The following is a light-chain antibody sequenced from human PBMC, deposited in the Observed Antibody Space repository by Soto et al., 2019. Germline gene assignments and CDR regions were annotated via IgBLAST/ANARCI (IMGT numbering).Light chain of an antibody. CDR3: QQCNRSPFT. CDR1: QDIRSS. V-gene: IGKV1-9*01. CDR2: TVS. J-gene: IGKJ4*01. Sequence: DIQLTQSPSFLSASVGDRLTITCRASQDIRSSLAWYQQKPGKAPNLLIYTVSTLQSGVPSRFSGSRSGTEFTLTISSLQPEYFATYYFQQCNRSPFTFGGGTKVEI.